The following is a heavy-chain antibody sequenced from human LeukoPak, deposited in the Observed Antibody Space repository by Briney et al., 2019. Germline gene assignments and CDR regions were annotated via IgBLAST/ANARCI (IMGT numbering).Heavy chain of an antibody. Sequence: SETLSLTCTVSGDSISSTTYNWGWIRQPPGKGLEWIGSIYYTGITYYNPSLKSRVTMSIDTSENQFSLNLNSVTAADTAVYYCARGFRYCSGGSCYPGVNWFDPWGQGTLVTVSS. D-gene: IGHD2-15*01. CDR1: GDSISSTTYN. J-gene: IGHJ5*02. CDR2: IYYTGIT. CDR3: ARGFRYCSGGSCYPGVNWFDP. V-gene: IGHV4-39*01.